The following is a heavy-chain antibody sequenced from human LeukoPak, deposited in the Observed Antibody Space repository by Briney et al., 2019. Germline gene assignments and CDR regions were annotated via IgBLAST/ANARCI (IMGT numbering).Heavy chain of an antibody. J-gene: IGHJ4*02. Sequence: PGGSLRLSCVASGFTFSGNWMNWVRQAPGKGLVWVSRISGDGSDITYADSVKGRFTISRDNARNTLYLQMNSLRVEDTAVYYCAKTYYYDSSGYYYFDYWGQGTLVTVSS. V-gene: IGHV3-74*03. CDR1: GFTFSGNW. CDR3: AKTYYYDSSGYYYFDY. D-gene: IGHD3-22*01. CDR2: ISGDGSDI.